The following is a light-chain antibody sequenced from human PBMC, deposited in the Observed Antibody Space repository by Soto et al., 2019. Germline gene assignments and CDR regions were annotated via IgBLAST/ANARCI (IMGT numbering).Light chain of an antibody. V-gene: IGKV3-20*01. CDR3: QQYDTSPPT. CDR1: QSVSRSS. Sequence: EIVLTQAPGTLSASPGESVTLSSRGSQSVSRSSLAWYPQTHGQAPRVLIYAASSRATGIPDRFSGSGSGTDFTLTISRLEPEDFEVYDCQQYDTSPPTFGPGTKVDIK. CDR2: AAS. J-gene: IGKJ1*01.